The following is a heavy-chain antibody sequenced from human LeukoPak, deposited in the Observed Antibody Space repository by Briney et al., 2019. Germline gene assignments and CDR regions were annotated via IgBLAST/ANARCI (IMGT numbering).Heavy chain of an antibody. CDR2: IGGSDGRT. CDR3: ADPPNADY. CDR1: GFTFSRYA. D-gene: IGHD4/OR15-4a*01. V-gene: IGHV3-23*01. J-gene: IGHJ4*02. Sequence: GGSLRLSCAASGFTFSRYAMSWVRQAPGKGLEWVSSIGGSDGRTYYAKSVMGRFTISRDNSKNTLSLRMNSLRVEDTAVYFCADPPNADYWGQGTLVTVSS.